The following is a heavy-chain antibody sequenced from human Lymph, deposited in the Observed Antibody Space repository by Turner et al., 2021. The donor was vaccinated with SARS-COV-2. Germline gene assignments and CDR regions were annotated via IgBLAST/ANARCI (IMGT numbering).Heavy chain of an antibody. CDR3: ARDLGTYGMDV. Sequence: EVQLVATGGGLIQRGGSLRLSRAASGIIVSRNYMNWVRQAPGKGLEWVSVIYSGGTTYYADSVKGRFTISRDNSKNTLYLQMNSLRVEDTAVYYCARDLGTYGMDVWGQGTTVTVSS. CDR1: GIIVSRNY. V-gene: IGHV3-53*02. D-gene: IGHD6-13*01. CDR2: IYSGGTT. J-gene: IGHJ6*02.